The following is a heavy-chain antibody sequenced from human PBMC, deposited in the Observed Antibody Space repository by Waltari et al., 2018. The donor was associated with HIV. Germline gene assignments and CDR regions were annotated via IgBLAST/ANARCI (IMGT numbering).Heavy chain of an antibody. D-gene: IGHD3-10*01. CDR2: ISSSSSYI. V-gene: IGHV3-21*01. CDR3: APKSGEGGMGY. J-gene: IGHJ4*02. CDR1: GFTFSSYS. Sequence: EVQLVESGGGLVKPGGSLRLSCAASGFTFSSYSMNWVRQAPGKGLEGVSSISSSSSYIYYADSVKGRFTISRDNAKNSLYLQMNSLRAEDTAVYYCAPKSGEGGMGYWGQGTLVTVSS.